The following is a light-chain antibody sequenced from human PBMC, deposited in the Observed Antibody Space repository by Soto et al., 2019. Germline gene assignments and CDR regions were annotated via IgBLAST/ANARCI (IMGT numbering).Light chain of an antibody. CDR2: DAS. V-gene: IGKV3-11*01. Sequence: EIVLTQSPATLSLSPGESATLSCRASQSVSSDLAWYQQKPGQAPRLLIYDASNRATGIPARFSGSGSGTDFNLTISSLEPEDFAVYYCQQRSNWPPLTFGGGTKVEIK. CDR1: QSVSSD. J-gene: IGKJ4*01. CDR3: QQRSNWPPLT.